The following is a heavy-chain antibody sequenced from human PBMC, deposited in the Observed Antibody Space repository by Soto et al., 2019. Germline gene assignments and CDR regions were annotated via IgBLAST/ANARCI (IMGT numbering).Heavy chain of an antibody. CDR1: AYTFTTYG. CDR2: ISAYNGNT. Sequence: ASVKVSCKASAYTFTTYGISWVRQAPGQGLEWMGWISAYNGNTHYAQKLQGRATMTTDTSTSAAYIELRTLRSDDTAVYYCARYPGIAVAVDYWGQGTLVTVSS. V-gene: IGHV1-18*01. D-gene: IGHD6-19*01. J-gene: IGHJ4*02. CDR3: ARYPGIAVAVDY.